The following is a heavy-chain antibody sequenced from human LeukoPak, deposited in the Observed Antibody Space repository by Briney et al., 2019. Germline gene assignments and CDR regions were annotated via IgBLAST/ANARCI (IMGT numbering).Heavy chain of an antibody. CDR3: ARSDSGYSYGWYYFDY. CDR2: IIPIFGTA. CDR1: GGTFSSYA. V-gene: IGHV1-69*13. Sequence: SVKVSCKASGGTFSSYAISWVRQAPGQGLEWMGGIIPIFGTANYAQKFQGRVTITADESTSTAYMELSSLRSEDTAVYYCARSDSGYSYGWYYFDYWGQGTLVTVPS. D-gene: IGHD5-18*01. J-gene: IGHJ4*02.